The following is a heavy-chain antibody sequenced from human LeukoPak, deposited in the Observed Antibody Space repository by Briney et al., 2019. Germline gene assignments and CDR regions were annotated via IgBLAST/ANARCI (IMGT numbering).Heavy chain of an antibody. V-gene: IGHV4-34*01. J-gene: IGHJ4*02. CDR2: ITHSGST. D-gene: IGHD6-13*01. CDR1: GGSFSGYY. Sequence: PSETLSLTCAVYGGSFSGYYWSWIRQPPGKGLEWIGEITHSGSTNYNPSLESRVTISLDTSKNQFSLKMSSVTAADTAVYYCARGGGGSWYGTVDYWGQGTLVTVSS. CDR3: ARGGGGSWYGTVDY.